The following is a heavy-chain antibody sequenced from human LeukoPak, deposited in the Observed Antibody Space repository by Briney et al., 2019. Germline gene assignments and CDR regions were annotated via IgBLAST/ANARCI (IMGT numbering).Heavy chain of an antibody. CDR3: AKWGYDFWSGPFDY. Sequence: GGSLRLSCVASGFSISSHSMMWVRQAPGKGLEWVSYISSSGSTIYYADSVKGRFTISRDNSKNTLYLQMNSLRAEDTAVYYCAKWGYDFWSGPFDYWGQGTLVTVSS. CDR2: ISSSGSTI. D-gene: IGHD3-3*01. J-gene: IGHJ4*02. CDR1: GFSISSHS. V-gene: IGHV3-48*01.